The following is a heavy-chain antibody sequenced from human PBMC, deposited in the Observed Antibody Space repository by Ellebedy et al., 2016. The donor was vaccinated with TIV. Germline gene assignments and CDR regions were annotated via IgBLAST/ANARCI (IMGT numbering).Heavy chain of an antibody. J-gene: IGHJ4*02. D-gene: IGHD6-19*01. CDR3: AKGRGGGSDSSAPRYYFDS. CDR2: IVGSGA. CDR1: GFTFSRYA. V-gene: IGHV3-23*01. Sequence: PGGSLRLSCAASGFTFSRYAMVWVRQAPGKGLEWVSGIVGSGAQKYADSVKGRFIISRDNSKRTLYLQMNSLRAEDTAVYYCAKGRGGGSDSSAPRYYFDSWGLGTLVTVSS.